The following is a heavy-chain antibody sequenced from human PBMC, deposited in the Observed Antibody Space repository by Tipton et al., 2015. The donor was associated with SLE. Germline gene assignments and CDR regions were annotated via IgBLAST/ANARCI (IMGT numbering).Heavy chain of an antibody. CDR1: GGSISTYY. D-gene: IGHD5-24*01. V-gene: IGHV4-4*08. CDR3: ARRGGSLEN. CDR2: VYARGT. J-gene: IGHJ4*02. Sequence: TLSLTCTVSGGSISTYYWSWIRQSPGKGLEWIGNVYARGTNYNPSLQSRVTISVDTSKNQFSLSLNSVTAADTAVYYCARRGGSLENWGQGTLVTVSS.